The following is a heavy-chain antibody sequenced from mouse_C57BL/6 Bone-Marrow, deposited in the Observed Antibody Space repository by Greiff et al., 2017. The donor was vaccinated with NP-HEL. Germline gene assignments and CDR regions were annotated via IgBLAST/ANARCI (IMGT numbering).Heavy chain of an antibody. CDR2: IFPGSGST. J-gene: IGHJ2*01. CDR1: GYTFTDYY. Sequence: VQLVESGPELVKPGASVKISCKASGYTFTDYYINWVKQRPGQGLEWIGWIFPGSGSTYYNEKFKGKATLTVDKSSSTAYMLLSSLTSEDSAVYFCARRRDYYGSSYSSYFDYWGQGTTLTVSS. D-gene: IGHD1-1*01. V-gene: IGHV1-75*01. CDR3: ARRRDYYGSSYSSYFDY.